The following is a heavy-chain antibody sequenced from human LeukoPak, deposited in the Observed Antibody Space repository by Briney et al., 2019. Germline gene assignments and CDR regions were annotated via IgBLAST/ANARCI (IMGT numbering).Heavy chain of an antibody. CDR1: GASVSSGSYY. CDR2: IHYSGST. CDR3: ARDTRSYDSSGYYHFDY. J-gene: IGHJ4*02. V-gene: IGHV4-61*01. D-gene: IGHD3-22*01. Sequence: PSETLSLTCTVSGASVSSGSYYWTWIRQPPGKGLEWIGYIHYSGSTNYNPSLKSRVSISVDTSKKQYSLILSSMTAADTAVYYCARDTRSYDSSGYYHFDYWGQGTLVTVSS.